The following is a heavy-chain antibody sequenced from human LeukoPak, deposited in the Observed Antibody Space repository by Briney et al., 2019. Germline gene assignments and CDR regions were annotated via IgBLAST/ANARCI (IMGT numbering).Heavy chain of an antibody. V-gene: IGHV3-48*03. Sequence: GGSLRLSCAASAFTFSSYEMNWVRQAPGKGLEWVSYISSSGSTIYYADSVKGRFTISRDNAKNSLYLQMNSLRAEDTAVYYCSYGSGSYYNVDYWGQGTLVTVSS. CDR2: ISSSGSTI. CDR3: SYGSGSYYNVDY. D-gene: IGHD3-10*01. CDR1: AFTFSSYE. J-gene: IGHJ4*02.